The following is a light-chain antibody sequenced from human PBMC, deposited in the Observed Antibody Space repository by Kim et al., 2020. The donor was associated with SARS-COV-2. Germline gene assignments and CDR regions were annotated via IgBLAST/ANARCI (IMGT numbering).Light chain of an antibody. CDR1: QSIRSY. CDR3: QQSYSIPQT. J-gene: IGKJ1*01. V-gene: IGKV1-39*01. Sequence: DIQMTQSPTSLSASVGDRVTIACRASQSIRSYLNWYQQKPGMAPKLLIYDASSLHSGVPSRFSGTGSGSDFTLTISSLQPEDFASYYCQQSYSIPQTFGQGTKVDIK. CDR2: DAS.